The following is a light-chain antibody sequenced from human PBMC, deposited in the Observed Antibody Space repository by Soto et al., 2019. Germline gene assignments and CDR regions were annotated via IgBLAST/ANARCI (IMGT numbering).Light chain of an antibody. CDR1: QSVSSSD. V-gene: IGKV3-20*01. Sequence: EIGTTQTPATVSVSPGERASLSCMASQSVSSSDLAWYQQKPGQAPKFLIYGVSSRATGIPDRFSGSGSGTDFTLTISRLEPEDFAVYHCQQYGSSPLITFGQGTRLEI. CDR2: GVS. CDR3: QQYGSSPLIT. J-gene: IGKJ5*01.